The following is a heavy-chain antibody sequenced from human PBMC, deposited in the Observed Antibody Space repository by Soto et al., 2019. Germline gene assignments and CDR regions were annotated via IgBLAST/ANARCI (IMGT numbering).Heavy chain of an antibody. CDR2: ISGSGRTT. J-gene: IGHJ4*02. CDR3: GRLMNGGATDY. Sequence: EKQLLESGGGLVQPGGSLRLSCAASGFTFSSYAMSWVRQAPGKGLEWVSGISGSGRTTYYADSVKGRFTISRDNSKNTLNLQMNSLRAEDTAVYYCGRLMNGGATDYWGQGTLVTVSS. V-gene: IGHV3-23*01. D-gene: IGHD1-26*01. CDR1: GFTFSSYA.